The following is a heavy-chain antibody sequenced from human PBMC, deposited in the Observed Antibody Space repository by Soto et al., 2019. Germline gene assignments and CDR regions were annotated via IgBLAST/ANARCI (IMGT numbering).Heavy chain of an antibody. D-gene: IGHD3-22*01. CDR3: AREGDTKFHSDSSDEPGY. CDR1: GGTFSSFV. V-gene: IGHV1-69*04. CDR2: IIPSIGII. J-gene: IGHJ4*02. Sequence: QVQLVQSGAEVKKPGSSVKVSCKASGGTFSSFVISWVRQAPGQGLEWMGRIIPSIGIINYAQKFQGRVTITAETSTSTAYMELISLRSDDTAVYYCAREGDTKFHSDSSDEPGYWGQGTLVAVSS.